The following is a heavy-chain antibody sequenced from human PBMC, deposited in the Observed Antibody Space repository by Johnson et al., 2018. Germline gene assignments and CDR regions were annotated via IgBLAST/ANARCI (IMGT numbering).Heavy chain of an antibody. CDR2: IYPGDSDT. D-gene: IGHD2-2*01. V-gene: IGHV5-51*01. CDR1: EYRSASFW. J-gene: IGHJ3*02. Sequence: VQLVQSGAEVKKPGESLKISCKGSEYRSASFWIGWVRQKPGKGLEWMWIIYPGDSDTRYSPSFQGQVTISADKSISTAYLQWSSLKASDTAMFYCARRYCDITSCWAFDIWGQGTMVTVSS. CDR3: ARRYCDITSCWAFDI.